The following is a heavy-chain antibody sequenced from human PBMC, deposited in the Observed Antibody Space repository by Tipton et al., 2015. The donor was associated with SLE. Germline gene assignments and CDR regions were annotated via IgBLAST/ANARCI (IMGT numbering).Heavy chain of an antibody. CDR3: AKDKGQGQLELDY. Sequence: SLRLSCAASGFTFSSYAMSWVRQAPGKGLEWVSAISGSGGSTNYADSVKGRFTISRDNSKNTLYLQMNSLRAEDTAVYYCAKDKGQGQLELDYWGQGTLVTVSS. V-gene: IGHV3-23*01. CDR1: GFTFSSYA. J-gene: IGHJ4*02. CDR2: ISGSGGST. D-gene: IGHD6-6*01.